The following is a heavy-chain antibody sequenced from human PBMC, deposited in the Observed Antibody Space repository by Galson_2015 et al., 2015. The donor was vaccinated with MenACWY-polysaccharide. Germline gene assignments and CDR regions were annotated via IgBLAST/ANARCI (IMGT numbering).Heavy chain of an antibody. V-gene: IGHV3-7*01. Sequence: SLRLSCAASGFTFSSYWMSWVRQAPGKGLEFVANIKKDGSERYYVDSVKGRFTISRDNAKNSLYLQMNSLRAEDTAVYYCARGHYGMDVWGQGTTVTVSS. CDR3: ARGHYGMDV. CDR2: IKKDGSER. CDR1: GFTFSSYW. J-gene: IGHJ6*02.